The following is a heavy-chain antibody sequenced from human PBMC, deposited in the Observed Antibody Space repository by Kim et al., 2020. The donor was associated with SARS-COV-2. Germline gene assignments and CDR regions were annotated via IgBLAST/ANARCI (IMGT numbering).Heavy chain of an antibody. J-gene: IGHJ4*02. D-gene: IGHD6-13*01. CDR2: IYHSGST. CDR3: ARSEQQLVYYFDY. CDR1: GGSISSSNW. V-gene: IGHV4-4*02. Sequence: SETLSLTCAVSGGSISSSNWWSWVRQPPGKGLEWIGEIYHSGSTNYNPSLKSRVTISVDKSKNQFSLKLSSVTAADTAVYYCARSEQQLVYYFDYWGQGTLVTVSS.